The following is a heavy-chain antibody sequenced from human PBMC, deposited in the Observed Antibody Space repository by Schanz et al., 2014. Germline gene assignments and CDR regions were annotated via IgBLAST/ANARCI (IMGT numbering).Heavy chain of an antibody. J-gene: IGHJ5*02. V-gene: IGHV1-69*04. CDR1: GGTFINYG. D-gene: IGHD3-3*01. CDR3: ARGNTIFGVVILGWLDP. CDR2: IIPIVGVS. Sequence: QVQLVQSGADVKKPGSSVRVSCKASGGTFINYGFAWVRQAPGQGLEWVGRIIPIVGVSDYPQKFQDRVTISADKATSTVYMDLSSLRSEDTAIYYCARGNTIFGVVILGWLDPWGQGTLVTVSS.